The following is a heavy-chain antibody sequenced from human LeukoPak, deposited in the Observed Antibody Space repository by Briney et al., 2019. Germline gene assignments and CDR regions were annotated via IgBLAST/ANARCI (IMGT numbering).Heavy chain of an antibody. CDR3: ARGVGYWDPEHNWFDP. D-gene: IGHD2-15*01. CDR1: GYTFTGYY. CDR2: INPNSGGT. V-gene: IGHV1-2*02. Sequence: GASVKVSCKASGYTFTGYYMHWVRQAPGQGLEWMGWINPNSGGTNYAQKFQGGVTMTRDTSISTAYMELSRLRSDDTAVYYCARGVGYWDPEHNWFDPWGQGTLVTVSS. J-gene: IGHJ5*02.